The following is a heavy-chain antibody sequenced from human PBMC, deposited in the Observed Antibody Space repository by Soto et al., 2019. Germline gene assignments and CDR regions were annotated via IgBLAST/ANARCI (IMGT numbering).Heavy chain of an antibody. CDR1: GYTFTSYY. J-gene: IGHJ5*02. D-gene: IGHD6-19*01. V-gene: IGHV1-46*01. CDR2: INPSGGST. Sequence: ASVKVSCKASGYTFTSYYMHWLRQAPGQGLEWMGIINPSGGSTSYAQKFQGRVTMTRDTSTSTVYMELSSLRSEDTAVYYCARDATVAGTKGWFDPWGQGTLVTVSS. CDR3: ARDATVAGTKGWFDP.